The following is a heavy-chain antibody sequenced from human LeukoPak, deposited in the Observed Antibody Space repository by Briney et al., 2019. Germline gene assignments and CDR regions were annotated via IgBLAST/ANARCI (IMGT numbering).Heavy chain of an antibody. CDR1: GLSFSDYW. J-gene: IGHJ4*02. CDR2: ISSSSSYI. Sequence: GGSLRLSCVGSGLSFSDYWMNWVRQAPGKGLEWVSSISSSSSYIYYADSVKGRFTISRDNAKNSLYLQMNSLRAEDTAVYYCARYGSGTTAPLDYWGQGTLVTVSS. CDR3: ARYGSGTTAPLDY. D-gene: IGHD3-10*01. V-gene: IGHV3-21*01.